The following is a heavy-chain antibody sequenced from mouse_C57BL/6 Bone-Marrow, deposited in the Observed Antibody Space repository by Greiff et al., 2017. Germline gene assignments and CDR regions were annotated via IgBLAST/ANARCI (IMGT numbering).Heavy chain of an antibody. J-gene: IGHJ4*01. D-gene: IGHD2-5*01. V-gene: IGHV5-2*03. Sequence: EVMLVESGGGLVQPGESLKLSCESNEYEFPSHDMSWVRKTPEKRLELVAAINSDGGSTYYPDTMERRIIISRDNTKKTLYLQMSSLRSEDTALYYCARHGDYSKSDAMDYWGQGTSVTVSS. CDR2: INSDGGST. CDR1: EYEFPSHD. CDR3: ARHGDYSKSDAMDY.